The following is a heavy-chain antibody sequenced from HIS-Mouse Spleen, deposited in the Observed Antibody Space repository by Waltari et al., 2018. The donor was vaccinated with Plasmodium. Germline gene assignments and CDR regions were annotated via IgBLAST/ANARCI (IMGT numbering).Heavy chain of an antibody. CDR3: ARARYSSGWNYYYYYYGMDV. D-gene: IGHD6-19*01. CDR2: IYTSGST. CDR1: GGSISSYY. Sequence: QVQLQESGPGLVKPSETLSLTCTVSGGSISSYYWSWIRQPAGKGLEWIGRIYTSGSTNYHPALKSRVTMSGDTSKNQFSLKLSSVTAADTAVYYCARARYSSGWNYYYYYYGMDVWGQGTTVTVSS. V-gene: IGHV4-4*07. J-gene: IGHJ6*02.